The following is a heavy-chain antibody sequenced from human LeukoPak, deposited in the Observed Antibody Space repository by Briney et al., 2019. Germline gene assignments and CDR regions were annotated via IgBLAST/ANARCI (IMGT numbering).Heavy chain of an antibody. D-gene: IGHD5-18*01. CDR1: GFTFSSYG. Sequence: GGSLRLSCAASGFTFSSYGMHWVRQAPGKGLEWVAVIWYDGSNKYYADSVKGRFTISRDNSKNTLYLQMNSLRAEDTAVYYCAKEGSGRYSYGYFDYWGQGTLVTVSS. J-gene: IGHJ4*02. CDR2: IWYDGSNK. CDR3: AKEGSGRYSYGYFDY. V-gene: IGHV3-33*06.